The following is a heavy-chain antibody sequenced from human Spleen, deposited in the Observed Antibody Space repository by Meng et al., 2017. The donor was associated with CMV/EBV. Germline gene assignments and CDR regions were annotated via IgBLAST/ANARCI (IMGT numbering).Heavy chain of an antibody. CDR2: ISGSGGST. J-gene: IGHJ5*02. CDR1: GFTFSSYA. V-gene: IGHV3-23*01. CDR3: ARGSGMWFDP. Sequence: GESLKISCAASGFTFSSYAMNWVRQAPGKGLEWVSSISGSGGSTYYADSVKGRFTISRDNAKNSLYLQLNSLRVEDTAMYYCARGSGMWFDPWGQGTLVTVSS. D-gene: IGHD1-26*01.